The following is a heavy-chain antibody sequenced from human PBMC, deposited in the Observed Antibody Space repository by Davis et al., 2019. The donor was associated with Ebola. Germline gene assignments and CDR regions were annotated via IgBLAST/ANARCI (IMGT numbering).Heavy chain of an antibody. CDR1: GYSFTDDG. CDR2: ISTYNGNT. Sequence: AASVKVSCKASGYSFTDDGISWVRQAPGQGLEWMGWISTYNGNTNYAQKLQGRVTMTTDTSTSTAYMELRSLRSDDTAVYYCARVGWHDYGDYYYGMDAWGQGTTVTVSS. CDR3: ARVGWHDYGDYYYGMDA. D-gene: IGHD4-17*01. J-gene: IGHJ6*02. V-gene: IGHV1-18*01.